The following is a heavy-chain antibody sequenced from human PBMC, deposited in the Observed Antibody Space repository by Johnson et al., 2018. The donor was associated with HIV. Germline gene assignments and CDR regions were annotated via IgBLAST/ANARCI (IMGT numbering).Heavy chain of an antibody. J-gene: IGHJ3*02. D-gene: IGHD2-15*01. Sequence: VQLVESGGGVVQPGRSLRLSCAASGFTFSSYAMHWVRQAPGKGLEWVSAISGSGGSTYYADSVKGRFTISRDNSKNTLYLQMNSLRAEDTAVYYCARVAQAHDAFDIWGQGTMVTVAS. CDR3: ARVAQAHDAFDI. CDR2: ISGSGGST. V-gene: IGHV3-23*04. CDR1: GFTFSSYA.